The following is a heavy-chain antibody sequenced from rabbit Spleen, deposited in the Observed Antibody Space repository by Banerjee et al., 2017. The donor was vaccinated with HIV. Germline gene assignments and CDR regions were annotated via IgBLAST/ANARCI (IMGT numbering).Heavy chain of an antibody. D-gene: IGHD4-1*01. V-gene: IGHV1S40*01. CDR2: IVAGSGGGT. CDR3: VRDSGWSLNL. CDR1: GLDYSSGYY. Sequence: QSLEESGGDLVQPEGSLTLTCKASGLDYSSGYYMCWVRQAPGKGLEWIACIVAGSGGGTYYASWAKGRFTITSHNAQNTLYLQLNSLTAADTATYFCVRDSGWSLNLWGPGTLVTVS. J-gene: IGHJ4*01.